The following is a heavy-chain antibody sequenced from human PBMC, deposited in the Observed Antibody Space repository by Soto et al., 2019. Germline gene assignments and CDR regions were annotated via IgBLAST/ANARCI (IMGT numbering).Heavy chain of an antibody. CDR2: MNPNSGNT. CDR3: ARWDYGYYARFDY. V-gene: IGHV1-8*01. Sequence: QVRLVQSGAEVKKSGASVKVSCKASGYTFTSHDINWVRQATGQGLEWMGWMNPNSGNTGYAQKFQGRVTMTRNTSISTAYMELSSLRSEDTAVYYCARWDYGYYARFDYWGQGTLVTVSS. D-gene: IGHD4-17*01. CDR1: GYTFTSHD. J-gene: IGHJ4*02.